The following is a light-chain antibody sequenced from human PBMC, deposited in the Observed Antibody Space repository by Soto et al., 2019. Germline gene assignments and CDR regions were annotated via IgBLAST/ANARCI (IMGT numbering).Light chain of an antibody. CDR3: QQYGSSPGT. CDR2: GGS. V-gene: IGKV3-20*01. J-gene: IGKJ2*02. Sequence: EIVLTQSPGTLSLSPGERATLSCRASQSVSSNFLAWYQQKPGQAPKLLISGGSSRATGIPDRLSGSGSGTAFTLTITKLEPEDVAVDSCQQYGSSPGTFGQGTKLEIK. CDR1: QSVSSNF.